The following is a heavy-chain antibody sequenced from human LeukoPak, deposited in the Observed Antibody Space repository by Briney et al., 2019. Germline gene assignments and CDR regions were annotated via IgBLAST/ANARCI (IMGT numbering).Heavy chain of an antibody. CDR3: TREGRIQEGTEVSRLDP. Sequence: GGSLRLSCTASGFTFGDYAMSWVRQAPGKGLEWVGFIRSKAYGGTTEYAASVKGRFTISRDDSKSIAYLQMNSLKTEDTAVYYCTREGRIQEGTEVSRLDPWGQGTLVTVSS. V-gene: IGHV3-49*04. J-gene: IGHJ5*02. D-gene: IGHD1-7*01. CDR2: IRSKAYGGTT. CDR1: GFTFGDYA.